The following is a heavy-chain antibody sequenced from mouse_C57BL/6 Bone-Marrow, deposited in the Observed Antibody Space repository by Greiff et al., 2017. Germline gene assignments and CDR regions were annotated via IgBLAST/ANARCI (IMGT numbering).Heavy chain of an antibody. CDR3: ASRGAY. Sequence: LVESGGGLVQPGGSLKLSCAASGFTFSDYYMYWVRQTPEKRLEWVAYISNGGGSTYYPDTVKGRFTISRDTAKNPLYLQMSRLKSEDTAMYYCASRGAYWGQGTLVTVSA. J-gene: IGHJ3*01. CDR1: GFTFSDYY. V-gene: IGHV5-12*01. CDR2: ISNGGGST.